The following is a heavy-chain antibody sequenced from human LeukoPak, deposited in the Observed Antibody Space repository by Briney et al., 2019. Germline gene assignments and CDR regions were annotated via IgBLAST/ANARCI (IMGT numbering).Heavy chain of an antibody. J-gene: IGHJ6*02. D-gene: IGHD3-22*01. CDR1: GFTFSSYS. CDR2: ISSSSSYI. CDR3: ARKEDSSGYQLPGDYYYYGMDV. V-gene: IGHV3-21*01. Sequence: GGSLRLSCAASGFTFSSYSMNWVRQAPGKGLAWVSSISSSSSYIYYADSVKGRFTISRDNAKNSLYLQMNSLRAEDTAVYYCARKEDSSGYQLPGDYYYYGMDVWGQGTTVTVSS.